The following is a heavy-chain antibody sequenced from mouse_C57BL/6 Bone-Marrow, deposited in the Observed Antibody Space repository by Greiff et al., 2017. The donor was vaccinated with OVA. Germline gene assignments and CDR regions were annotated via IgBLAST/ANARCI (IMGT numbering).Heavy chain of an antibody. CDR1: GYTFTSYW. Sequence: QVQLQQPGAELVMPGASVKLSCKASGYTFTSYWMHWVTQRPGQGLEWIGEIDPSDSYTNYNQKFKGKSTLTVDKSSSTAYMQLSSLTSEDSAVYYCAREGFYYGNYVFAYWGQGTLVTVSA. V-gene: IGHV1-69*01. J-gene: IGHJ3*01. CDR2: IDPSDSYT. CDR3: AREGFYYGNYVFAY. D-gene: IGHD2-1*01.